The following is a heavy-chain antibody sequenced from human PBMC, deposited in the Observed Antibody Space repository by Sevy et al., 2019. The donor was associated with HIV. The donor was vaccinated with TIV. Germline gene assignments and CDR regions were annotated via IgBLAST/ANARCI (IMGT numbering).Heavy chain of an antibody. Sequence: GGSLRLSCAASGFTFSNAWMSWVRQAPGKGLEWVGRIKSKTDGGTTDYAAPVKGRFTISRDDSKNTRYLQMNSLKTEDTAVYYCTTDLGEITIFGAVNYFDYWGQGTLVTVSS. CDR3: TTDLGEITIFGAVNYFDY. CDR1: GFTFSNAW. J-gene: IGHJ4*02. D-gene: IGHD3-3*01. V-gene: IGHV3-15*01. CDR2: IKSKTDGGTT.